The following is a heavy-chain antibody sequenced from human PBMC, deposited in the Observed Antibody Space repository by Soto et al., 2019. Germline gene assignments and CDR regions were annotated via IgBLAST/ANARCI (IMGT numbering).Heavy chain of an antibody. Sequence: GGSLRLSCAASGFTFSSYSMNWVRQAPGKGLEWVLYISSSSTTIYYADSVKGRITISRDNAKNSLYLQMSSLRAEDTAVYYCARVHSSSYHYFDYWGQGTLVTVSS. V-gene: IGHV3-48*01. CDR3: ARVHSSSYHYFDY. CDR1: GFTFSSYS. J-gene: IGHJ4*02. D-gene: IGHD6-13*01. CDR2: ISSSSTTI.